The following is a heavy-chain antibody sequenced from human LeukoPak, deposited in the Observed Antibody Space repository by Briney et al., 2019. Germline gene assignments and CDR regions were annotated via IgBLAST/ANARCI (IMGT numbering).Heavy chain of an antibody. J-gene: IGHJ4*02. CDR3: ATLSDRYDFWSGYYFFDY. CDR2: IYHSGST. D-gene: IGHD3-3*01. V-gene: IGHV4-38-2*02. Sequence: SETLSLTCTVSGYSISSGYYWGWIRHPPGKGLEWIGSIYHSGSTYYNPSLKSRVTISVDTSKTHFSLKLSSVTAADTAVYYCATLSDRYDFWSGYYFFDYWGQGTLVTVSS. CDR1: GYSISSGYY.